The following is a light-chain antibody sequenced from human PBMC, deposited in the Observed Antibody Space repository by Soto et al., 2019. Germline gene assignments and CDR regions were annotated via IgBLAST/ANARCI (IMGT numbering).Light chain of an antibody. CDR2: DAS. Sequence: EIVLTQSPATLSLSPGERATLSCRASQSVSSYLAWYQQKPGQAPRLLIYDASNRATGIPARFSGSGSWTDFTLTISSLEPEDFAVYYCQQRSNWPPLTFGGGTKVEFK. CDR3: QQRSNWPPLT. V-gene: IGKV3-11*01. J-gene: IGKJ4*01. CDR1: QSVSSY.